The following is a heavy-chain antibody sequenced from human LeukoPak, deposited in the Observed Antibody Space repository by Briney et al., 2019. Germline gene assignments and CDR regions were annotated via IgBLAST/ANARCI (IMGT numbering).Heavy chain of an antibody. J-gene: IGHJ4*02. D-gene: IGHD6-13*01. V-gene: IGHV1-2*02. CDR3: VRGPSIAAAGTYY. Sequence: ASVKVSCKASGYTFTTYGISWVRQAPGQGLEWMGWINPNSGGTNYAQKFQGRVTMTRDTSISTAYMELSRLRSDDTAVYYCVRGPSIAAAGTYYWGQGTLVTVSS. CDR1: GYTFTTYG. CDR2: INPNSGGT.